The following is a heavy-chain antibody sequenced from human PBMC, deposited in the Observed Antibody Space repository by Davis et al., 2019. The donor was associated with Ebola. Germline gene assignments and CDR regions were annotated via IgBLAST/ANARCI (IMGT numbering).Heavy chain of an antibody. V-gene: IGHV3-30-3*01. Sequence: GGSLRLSCAASGSTFSSYAMHWVRQAPGKGLEWVAVISYDGSNKYYADSVKGRFTISRDNSKNTLYLQMNSLRAEDTAVYYCARDRGAVAGTFDYWGQGTLVTVSS. J-gene: IGHJ4*02. CDR1: GSTFSSYA. D-gene: IGHD6-19*01. CDR3: ARDRGAVAGTFDY. CDR2: ISYDGSNK.